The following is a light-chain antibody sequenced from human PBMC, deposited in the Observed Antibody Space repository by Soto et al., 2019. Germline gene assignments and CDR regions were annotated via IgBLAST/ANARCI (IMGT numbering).Light chain of an antibody. J-gene: IGLJ3*02. CDR2: EVS. CDR3: SSYTRSILV. CDR1: NSDVGGYNY. V-gene: IGLV2-14*01. Sequence: QSVLTQPASVSGSPGQSITISCTGTNSDVGGYNYVSWYQQYPGKAPKLMIYEVSNRPSGVSNRFSGSKSGNTASLTISGLQAEDGADYYCSSYTRSILVFGGGTKVTVL.